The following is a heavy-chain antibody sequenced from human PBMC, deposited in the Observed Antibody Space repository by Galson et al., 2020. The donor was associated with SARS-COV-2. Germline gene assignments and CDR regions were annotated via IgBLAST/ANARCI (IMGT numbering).Heavy chain of an antibody. CDR2: INSDGSST. D-gene: IGHD3-10*01. V-gene: IGHV3-74*01. J-gene: IGHJ6*02. CDR1: GFTFNRYW. Sequence: ALHGESLKISCAASGFTFNRYWMHWVRQVAGKGPVWVSNINSDGSSTNYADSVKGRFTISRDNGKNTLFLQMNSLRAEDTAGYYCGRVGPGAHGDVWGQGTRVTVSS. CDR3: GRVGPGAHGDV.